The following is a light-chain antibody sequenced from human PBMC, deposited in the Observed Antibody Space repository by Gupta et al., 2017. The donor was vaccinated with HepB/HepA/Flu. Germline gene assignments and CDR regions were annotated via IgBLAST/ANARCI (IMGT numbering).Light chain of an antibody. Sequence: DIVITQSPFPLLVTHGEQASISCRSSQSLLHSNRYNYIVWYLLAPCQSPQLLIYLGPIRASWNPDSGSGTRSGTDFTLTIIIVEVGNVLFYDIMLSLQVPVIFGLTTRLEI. J-gene: IGKJ1*01. CDR1: QSLLHSNRYNY. CDR3: MLSLQVPVI. CDR2: LGP. V-gene: IGKV2-28*01.